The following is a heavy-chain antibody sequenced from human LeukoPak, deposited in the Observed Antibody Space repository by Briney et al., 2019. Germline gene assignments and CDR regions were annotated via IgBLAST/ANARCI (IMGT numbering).Heavy chain of an antibody. CDR2: INHSGST. D-gene: IGHD3-10*01. J-gene: IGHJ4*02. CDR1: GGSFSGYY. Sequence: SETLSLTCAVYGGSFSGYYWSWIRQPPGKGLEWIGEINHSGSTNYNPSPKSRVTISVDTSKNQVSLKLSSVTAADTAVYYCARTVAGSGKAVDYWGQGTMVTVSS. V-gene: IGHV4-34*01. CDR3: ARTVAGSGKAVDY.